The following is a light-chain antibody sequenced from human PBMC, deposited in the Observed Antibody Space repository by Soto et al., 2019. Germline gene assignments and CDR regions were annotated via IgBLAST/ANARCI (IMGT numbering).Light chain of an antibody. CDR2: ATD. CDR1: YSDIGSNV. Sequence: QAVLTQPPSASGTPGQRVTISCSGSYSDIGSNVVNWYRQLPGTAPKLLIYATDQRPSGVPDRFSGSKSGTSASLAISGLRSEDEADYICAAWDDNLHGPVFGGGTQLTVL. J-gene: IGLJ3*02. V-gene: IGLV1-44*01. CDR3: AAWDDNLHGPV.